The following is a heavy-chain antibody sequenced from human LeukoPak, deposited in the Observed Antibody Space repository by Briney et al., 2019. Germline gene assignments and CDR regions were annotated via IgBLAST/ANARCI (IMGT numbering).Heavy chain of an antibody. D-gene: IGHD2-15*01. J-gene: IGHJ3*02. V-gene: IGHV4-31*03. CDR1: GGSISSGGYY. CDR2: IYYSGST. Sequence: SETLSLTCTGSGGSISSGGYYWSWIRQHPGKGLEWIGYIYYSGSTYYNPSLKSRVTISVDTSKNQFSLKLSSVTAADTAVYCCARGVGVAFDIWGQGTMVTVSS. CDR3: ARGVGVAFDI.